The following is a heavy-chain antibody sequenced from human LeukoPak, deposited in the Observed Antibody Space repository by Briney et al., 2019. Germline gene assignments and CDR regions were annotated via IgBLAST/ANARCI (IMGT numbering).Heavy chain of an antibody. V-gene: IGHV3-23*01. D-gene: IGHD3-9*01. J-gene: IGHJ5*02. CDR1: GFTFSSYG. Sequence: QPGGSLRLSCAASGFTFSSYGMSWVRQAPGKGLEGVSGIRGSGNSTYYADSVKGRFTISRDNSKNTLYLQMNSLRVEDTAVYYCVVVDYDLSTGYYHWFDPWGQGTLVTVSS. CDR3: VVVDYDLSTGYYHWFDP. CDR2: IRGSGNST.